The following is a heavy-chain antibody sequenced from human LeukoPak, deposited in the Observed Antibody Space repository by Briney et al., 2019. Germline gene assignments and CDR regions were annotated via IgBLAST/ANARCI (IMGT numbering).Heavy chain of an antibody. CDR1: GYTFTNYD. Sequence: SVKVSCKASGYTFTNYDINWVRQAPGQGLEWMGGIIPIFGTANYAQKFQGRVTITADKSTSTAYMELSSLRSEDTAVYYCARGPFRYYYDSSGYYYVLDYWGQGTLVTVSS. J-gene: IGHJ4*02. CDR2: IIPIFGTA. V-gene: IGHV1-69*06. CDR3: ARGPFRYYYDSSGYYYVLDY. D-gene: IGHD3-22*01.